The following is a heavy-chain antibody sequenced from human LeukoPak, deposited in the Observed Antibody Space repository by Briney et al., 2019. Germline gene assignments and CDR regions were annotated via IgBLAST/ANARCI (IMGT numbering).Heavy chain of an antibody. V-gene: IGHV1-2*02. CDR3: ARWGGSSLRGGWFDP. D-gene: IGHD1-26*01. Sequence: ASVKVSCKASGYTFTGYYMHWVRQAPGQGLEWMGWINPNSGGTNYAQKFQGRVTMTRDTSISTAYMELSRLRSDDTAVYYCARWGGSSLRGGWFDPWGQGTLVTVSS. J-gene: IGHJ5*02. CDR2: INPNSGGT. CDR1: GYTFTGYY.